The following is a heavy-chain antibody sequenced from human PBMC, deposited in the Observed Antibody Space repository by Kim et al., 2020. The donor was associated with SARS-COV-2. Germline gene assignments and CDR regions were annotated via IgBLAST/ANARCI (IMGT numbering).Heavy chain of an antibody. CDR1: GGTSSSYT. CDR3: ARDSTFGSSGHYQCY. D-gene: IGHD3-22*01. V-gene: IGHV1-69*05. CDR2: IIPIFGTA. J-gene: IGHJ4*02. Sequence: SVKVSCKASGGTSSSYTISWVRQAPGQGLEWMGGIIPIFGTANYAQKFQGRVTITTHASTSTAYMELSSLRSEDTAVYYCARDSTFGSSGHYQCYWGEGPLVTVPT.